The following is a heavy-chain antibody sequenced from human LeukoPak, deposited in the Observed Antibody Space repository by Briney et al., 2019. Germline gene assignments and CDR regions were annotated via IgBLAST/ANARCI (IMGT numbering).Heavy chain of an antibody. Sequence: SETLSLTCTVSGGSISSSSYYWGWIRQPPGKGLDWIGSIYYSGSTNYNPSLKSRVTISVDTSKNQFSLKLSSVTAADTAVYYCARGRSNTYYDFWSGYPQDAFDIWGQGTMVTVSS. D-gene: IGHD3-3*01. CDR2: IYYSGST. J-gene: IGHJ3*02. V-gene: IGHV4-39*07. CDR1: GGSISSSSYY. CDR3: ARGRSNTYYDFWSGYPQDAFDI.